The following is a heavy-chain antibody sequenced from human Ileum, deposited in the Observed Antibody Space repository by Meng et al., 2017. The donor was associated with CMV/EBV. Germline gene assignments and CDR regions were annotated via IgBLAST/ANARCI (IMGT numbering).Heavy chain of an antibody. D-gene: IGHD6-25*01. V-gene: IGHV1-46*01. J-gene: IGHJ3*02. CDR3: ERHYSSAAFDI. CDR1: GYTFTSYY. CDR2: INPSGGST. Sequence: ASVKVSCKASGYTFTSYYMHWVRQAPGQGLEWMGIINPSGGSTSYAQKFQGRVTMTRDTSTSTVYMELSSLRSEDTAVYYCERHYSSAAFDIWGQGTMVTVSS.